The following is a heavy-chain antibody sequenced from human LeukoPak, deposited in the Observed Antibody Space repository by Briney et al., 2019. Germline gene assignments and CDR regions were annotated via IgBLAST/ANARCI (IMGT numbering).Heavy chain of an antibody. J-gene: IGHJ3*02. V-gene: IGHV1-69*13. CDR2: IIPIFGTA. Sequence: SVKVCCKASGGTFSSYAISWVRQAPGQGLEWMGGIIPIFGTANYAQKFQGRVTITADASTSTAYMELSSLRSEDTAVYYCARDLGDIVVVPAAHDAFDIWGQGTMVTVSS. D-gene: IGHD2-2*01. CDR1: GGTFSSYA. CDR3: ARDLGDIVVVPAAHDAFDI.